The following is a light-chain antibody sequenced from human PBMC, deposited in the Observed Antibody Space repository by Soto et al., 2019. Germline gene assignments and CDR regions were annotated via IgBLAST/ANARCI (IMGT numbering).Light chain of an antibody. CDR1: QGISSW. Sequence: DIQVTQAPSTLAASVGDRGTITCRASQGISSWLAWYQQKPGKAPKLLIYDASSLESGVPSRVSGSGSGTEFTLTISSLQPDDFATYYCQQYNSYSWTFGQGTKVDIK. V-gene: IGKV1-5*01. J-gene: IGKJ1*01. CDR3: QQYNSYSWT. CDR2: DAS.